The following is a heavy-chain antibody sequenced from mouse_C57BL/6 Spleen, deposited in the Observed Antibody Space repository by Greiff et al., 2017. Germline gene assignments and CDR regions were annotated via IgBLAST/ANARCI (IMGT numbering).Heavy chain of an antibody. J-gene: IGHJ1*03. D-gene: IGHD1-1*01. CDR3: ARSGYYGSGGYFDV. V-gene: IGHV1-7*01. CDR1: GYTFTSYW. Sequence: QVQLKQSGAELAKPGASVKLSCKASGYTFTSYWMHWVKQRPGQGLEWIGFINPSSGNTKYNQKFKGKATLTVDKSSSPAYMQLGILTYEDSAVYYCARSGYYGSGGYFDVWGTGTTVTVSS. CDR2: INPSSGNT.